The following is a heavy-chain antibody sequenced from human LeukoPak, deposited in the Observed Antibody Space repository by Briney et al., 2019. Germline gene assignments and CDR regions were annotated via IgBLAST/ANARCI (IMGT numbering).Heavy chain of an antibody. Sequence: GASVKVSCKASGGTFSSYAISWVRQAPGQGLEWMGGIIPIFGTANYAQKFQGRVTITTDESTSTAYMELSSLRSEDTGVYYCAGRRCGGDCYSGYYYYMDVWGKGTTVTVSS. D-gene: IGHD2-21*02. V-gene: IGHV1-69*05. CDR1: GGTFSSYA. CDR3: AGRRCGGDCYSGYYYYMDV. CDR2: IIPIFGTA. J-gene: IGHJ6*03.